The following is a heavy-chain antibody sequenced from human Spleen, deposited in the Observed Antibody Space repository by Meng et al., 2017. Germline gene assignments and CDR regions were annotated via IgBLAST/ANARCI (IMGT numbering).Heavy chain of an antibody. CDR3: ARGTYSSRWSAIDY. D-gene: IGHD6-13*01. J-gene: IGHJ4*02. V-gene: IGHV3-30*04. CDR1: GFTFSSYA. CDR2: ISYDGSNK. Sequence: GGSLRLSCAASGFTFSSYAMHWVRQAPGKGLEWVAVISYDGSNKYYADSVKGRFTTSRDNSKNTLYLQMNSLRAEDTAVYYCARGTYSSRWSAIDYWGQGTLVTVSS.